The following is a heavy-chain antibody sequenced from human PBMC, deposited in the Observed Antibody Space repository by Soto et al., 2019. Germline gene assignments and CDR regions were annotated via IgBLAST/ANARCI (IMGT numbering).Heavy chain of an antibody. D-gene: IGHD2-15*01. CDR2: TYYRSKWYN. Sequence: PSQTLSLTCAISGDSVSSNSAAWNWIRQSPSRGLEWLGRTYYRSKWYNDYAVSVKSRITINPDTSKNQFSLQLNSVTPEDTVVYYCERGLESCSGGSCYFSDAFDIWGQGKMVTVSS. V-gene: IGHV6-1*01. J-gene: IGHJ3*02. CDR1: GDSVSSNSAA. CDR3: ERGLESCSGGSCYFSDAFDI.